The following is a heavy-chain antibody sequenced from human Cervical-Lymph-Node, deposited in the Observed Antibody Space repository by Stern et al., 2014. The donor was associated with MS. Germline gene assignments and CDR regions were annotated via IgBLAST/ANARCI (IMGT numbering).Heavy chain of an antibody. Sequence: QVQLMQSGAEVKKPGASVKVSCKASGYRFTAYYFHWVRQAPGQGLEWLGWISPGSGGTKYAPEFHGMVTLTRDTSIGTAYMELESLTPDDTAVYFCAREGGSADPHYYYYAMDVWGQGTTVTVSS. J-gene: IGHJ6*02. CDR2: ISPGSGGT. CDR3: AREGGSADPHYYYYAMDV. D-gene: IGHD2-15*01. CDR1: GYRFTAYY. V-gene: IGHV1-2*02.